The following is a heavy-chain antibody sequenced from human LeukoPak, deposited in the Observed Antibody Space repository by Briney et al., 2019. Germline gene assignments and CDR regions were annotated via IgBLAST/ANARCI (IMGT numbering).Heavy chain of an antibody. Sequence: ASVTVSCKASGYTFPSYDFNWVRQATGQGLEWMGWMNPNSDTGYAQKFQGRVTMTRDTATSTAYMELSSLSSEDTAVYYCATPGVHYDPSGYYPFQHWGQGTLVTVSS. D-gene: IGHD3-22*01. CDR3: ATPGVHYDPSGYYPFQH. J-gene: IGHJ1*01. V-gene: IGHV1-8*01. CDR2: MNPNSDT. CDR1: GYTFPSYD.